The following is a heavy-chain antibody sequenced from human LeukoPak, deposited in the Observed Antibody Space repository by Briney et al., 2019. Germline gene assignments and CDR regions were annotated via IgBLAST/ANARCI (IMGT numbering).Heavy chain of an antibody. CDR2: ISWNSGSI. J-gene: IGHJ4*02. V-gene: IGHV3-9*01. CDR3: FSGIVVIPAGLGQD. Sequence: GGSLRLSCAASGFTFDDYAMHWVRQAPGKGLEWVSGISWNSGSIGYADSVKGRFTISRDNAKNSLYLQMNSLRAEDSALYYCFSGIVVIPAGLGQDWGQGTLVTVSS. D-gene: IGHD2-2*01. CDR1: GFTFDDYA.